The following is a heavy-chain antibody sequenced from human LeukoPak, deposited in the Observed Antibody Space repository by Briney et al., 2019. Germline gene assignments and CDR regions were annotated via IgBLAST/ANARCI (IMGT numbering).Heavy chain of an antibody. CDR2: ISSSSSTI. V-gene: IGHV3-48*01. CDR1: GFTFSSYS. J-gene: IGHJ5*02. Sequence: PGGSLRLSCAASGFTFSSYSMNWVRQAPGKGLERVSYISSSSSTIYYADSVKGRFTISRDNAKNSLYLQMNSLRAEDTAVYYCARVGLTYYYDSSGYNWFDPWGQGTLVTVSS. D-gene: IGHD3-22*01. CDR3: ARVGLTYYYDSSGYNWFDP.